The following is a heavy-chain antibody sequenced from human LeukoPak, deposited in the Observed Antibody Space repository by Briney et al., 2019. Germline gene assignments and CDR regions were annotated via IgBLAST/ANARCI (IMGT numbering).Heavy chain of an antibody. Sequence: ASVKVSCKASGYTFTGYYMHWVRQAPGHGLEWMGWINPNSGGTNYAQKFQGRVTMTRDTSISTAYMELSRLRSDDTAVYYCARDLVYYDSSGYPDYWGQGTLVTVSS. J-gene: IGHJ4*02. CDR1: GYTFTGYY. V-gene: IGHV1-2*02. D-gene: IGHD3-22*01. CDR2: INPNSGGT. CDR3: ARDLVYYDSSGYPDY.